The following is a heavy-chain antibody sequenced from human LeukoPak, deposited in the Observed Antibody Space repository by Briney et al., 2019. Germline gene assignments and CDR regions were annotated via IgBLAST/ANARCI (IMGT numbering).Heavy chain of an antibody. D-gene: IGHD3-16*02. CDR1: GFTFSSYE. V-gene: IGHV3-48*03. CDR3: ARGWVITFGGVIVPNWFDP. Sequence: GGSLRLSCAASGFTFSSYEMNWVRQAPGKGLEWVSYISSSGSTIYYADSVKGRFTISRDNAKNSLYLQMNSLRAEDTAVYYCARGWVITFGGVIVPNWFDPWSQGTLVTVSS. CDR2: ISSSGSTI. J-gene: IGHJ5*02.